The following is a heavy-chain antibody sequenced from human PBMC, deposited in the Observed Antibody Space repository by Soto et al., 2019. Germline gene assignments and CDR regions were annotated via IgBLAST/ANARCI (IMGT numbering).Heavy chain of an antibody. CDR2: INPSGGTT. CDR3: ARVRGGGSEYCCDY. V-gene: IGHV1-46*01. D-gene: IGHD2-15*01. CDR1: GYTFTRYN. J-gene: IGHJ4*02. Sequence: GASVKVSCKATGYTFTRYNVHWVRQAPGQGLEWMAIINPSGGTTYYVQKFEGRVTLTTDTSTSTVYMELSSLRSDDTAVYYCARVRGGGSEYCCDYWGQGTLGTVSS.